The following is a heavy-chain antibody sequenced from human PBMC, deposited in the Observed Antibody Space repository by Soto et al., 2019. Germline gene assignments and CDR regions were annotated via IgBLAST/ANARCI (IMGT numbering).Heavy chain of an antibody. J-gene: IGHJ6*03. CDR2: ISSSSSVI. Sequence: ESGGGLVQPGGSLRLSCATSGFILSDCAMNWVRQVPGKGLEWVSYISSSSSVIDYADSVKGRFTVSRDNARNSLYLQMNSLRAEDTAVYYCARDLSWGSNWYYYMDVWGKGTTVTVSS. V-gene: IGHV3-48*01. CDR1: GFILSDCA. CDR3: ARDLSWGSNWYYYMDV. D-gene: IGHD7-27*01.